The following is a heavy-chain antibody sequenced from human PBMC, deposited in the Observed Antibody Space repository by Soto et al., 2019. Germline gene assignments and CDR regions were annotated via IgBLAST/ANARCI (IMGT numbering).Heavy chain of an antibody. Sequence: GGSLRLSCEASGFTFSSYAMSWVRQAPGKGLEWVSAISGSGGSTYYADSVKGRFTISRDNSKNTLYLQMNSLRAEDTAVYYCAKDQEDYEYSSSSFDYWGQGTLVTVSS. J-gene: IGHJ4*02. D-gene: IGHD6-6*01. CDR2: ISGSGGST. CDR1: GFTFSSYA. CDR3: AKDQEDYEYSSSSFDY. V-gene: IGHV3-23*01.